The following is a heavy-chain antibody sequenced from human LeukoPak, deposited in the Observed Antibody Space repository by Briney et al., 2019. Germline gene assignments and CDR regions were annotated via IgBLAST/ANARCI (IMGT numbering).Heavy chain of an antibody. D-gene: IGHD2-15*01. CDR2: IYPHDSET. CDR3: ARQMGDVVVVAGGSSESAYWFDP. CDR1: GYNFVSYW. Sequence: ASVKISCKASGYNFVSYWIGWVRQMPGKGLEWMGSIYPHDSETRYSPSFQGQVSISVDKSINTAYLQWDSLKASDTAMYFCARQMGDVVVVAGGSSESAYWFDPWGQGTQVTVSS. V-gene: IGHV5-51*01. J-gene: IGHJ5*02.